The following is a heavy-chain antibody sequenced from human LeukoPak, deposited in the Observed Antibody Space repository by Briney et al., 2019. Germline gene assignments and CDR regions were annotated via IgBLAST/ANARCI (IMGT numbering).Heavy chain of an antibody. V-gene: IGHV5-51*01. Sequence: GESLKISCKGSGYTFTRYWIGWVRQMPGKGLEWMGIIYPGDSESKYRPSLQGQVTISVDKSINTACLQWSSLKASDTAIYYCARIEGSTFDYWGQGTLVTVSS. CDR2: IYPGDSES. J-gene: IGHJ4*02. CDR1: GYTFTRYW. CDR3: ARIEGSTFDY.